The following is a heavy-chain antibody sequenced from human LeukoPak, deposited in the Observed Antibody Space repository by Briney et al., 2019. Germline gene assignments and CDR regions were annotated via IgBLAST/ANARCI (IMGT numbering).Heavy chain of an antibody. CDR3: ARAGVGSTSCSDY. V-gene: IGHV1-2*02. CDR2: INPNSGGT. D-gene: IGHD2-2*01. J-gene: IGHJ4*02. Sequence: GASVKVSCKASGYTFTSYYMHWVRQAPGQGLEWMGWINPNSGGTNYAQKFQGRVTMTRDTSISTAYMELSRLRSDDTAVYYCARAGVGSTSCSDYWGQGTLVTVSS. CDR1: GYTFTSYY.